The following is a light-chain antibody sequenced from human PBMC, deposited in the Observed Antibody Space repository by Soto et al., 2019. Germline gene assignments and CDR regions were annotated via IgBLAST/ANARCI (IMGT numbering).Light chain of an antibody. V-gene: IGKV1-9*01. CDR3: QQRHSYPIT. CDR1: QGISSY. CDR2: TAS. Sequence: DIQLTQPPSFRSSSVGDRVTVTGRASQGISSYLAGYQQKPGKAPKLLIHTASTLQTGVPSRFSGSGSGTEFTLTVSSLQPEDFATYYCQQRHSYPITFGQGTRLEIK. J-gene: IGKJ5*01.